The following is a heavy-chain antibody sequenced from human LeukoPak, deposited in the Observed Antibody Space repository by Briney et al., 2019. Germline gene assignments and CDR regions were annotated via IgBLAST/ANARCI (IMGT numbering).Heavy chain of an antibody. CDR1: GGSFSGYY. Sequence: PSETLSLTCAVYGGSFSGYYWSWIRQPPGKGLEWIGEINHSGSTNYNPSLKSRVTISVDTSKNQFSLKLSSVTAADTAVYYCARVSKEMATIIYYYYYYYMDVWGKGTTVTVSS. V-gene: IGHV4-34*01. CDR3: ARVSKEMATIIYYYYYYYMDV. D-gene: IGHD5-24*01. CDR2: INHSGST. J-gene: IGHJ6*03.